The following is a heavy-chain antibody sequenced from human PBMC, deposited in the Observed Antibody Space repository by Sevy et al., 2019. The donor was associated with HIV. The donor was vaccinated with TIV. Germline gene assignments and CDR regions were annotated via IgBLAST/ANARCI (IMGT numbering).Heavy chain of an antibody. D-gene: IGHD4-4*01. J-gene: IGHJ4*02. CDR3: ARSRQLRNEERSALNYPFDY. CDR1: GDSVSSNSAA. V-gene: IGHV6-1*01. Sequence: SQTLSLTCAISGDSVSSNSAAWNWIRRSPSRVLEWLGRTYYRSKWYNDYAVSVKSRITMNPDTSKNQCSLLLNSVTPDDTAVYYRARSRQLRNEERSALNYPFDYWGQGTLVTVSS. CDR2: TYYRSKWYN.